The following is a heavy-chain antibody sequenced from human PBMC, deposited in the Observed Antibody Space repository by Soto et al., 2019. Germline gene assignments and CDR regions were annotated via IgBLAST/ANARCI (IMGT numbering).Heavy chain of an antibody. J-gene: IGHJ4*02. Sequence: GGSLRLSCAASGFTFSSYWMHWVRQAPGKGLVWVSRINSDGSRTTYADSVKGRFTISRDNAKNMLHLQMNSLRAEDQAVYYCARALTYYYDIDYWGQGTLVTVSS. CDR3: ARALTYYYDIDY. V-gene: IGHV3-74*01. D-gene: IGHD3-22*01. CDR2: INSDGSRT. CDR1: GFTFSSYW.